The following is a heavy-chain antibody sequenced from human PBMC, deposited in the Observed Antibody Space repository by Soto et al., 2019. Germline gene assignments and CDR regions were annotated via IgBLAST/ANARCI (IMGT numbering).Heavy chain of an antibody. CDR3: ARGRYGLGAFDI. J-gene: IGHJ3*02. Sequence: ASVKFSCKASGYTFTSYDINWVRQATGQGLEWMGWMNPNSGNTGYAQKFQGRVTMTRNTSISTAYMELSSLRSEDTAVYYCARGRYGLGAFDIWGQGTMVTVSS. CDR2: MNPNSGNT. V-gene: IGHV1-8*01. D-gene: IGHD3-22*01. CDR1: GYTFTSYD.